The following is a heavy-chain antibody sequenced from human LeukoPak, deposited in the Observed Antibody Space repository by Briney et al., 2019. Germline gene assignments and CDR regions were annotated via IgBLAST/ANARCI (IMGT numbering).Heavy chain of an antibody. Sequence: PGGSLRLSCAASGFTFSIFGMHWVRQAPGKGLEWVAFIRYDGSNKYYADSVKGRFTISRDNSKNTLYLQMNSLRAEDTAVYYCAKDSWEGYGDPSFDYWGQGTLVTVSS. D-gene: IGHD4-17*01. CDR3: AKDSWEGYGDPSFDY. V-gene: IGHV3-30*02. J-gene: IGHJ4*02. CDR2: IRYDGSNK. CDR1: GFTFSIFG.